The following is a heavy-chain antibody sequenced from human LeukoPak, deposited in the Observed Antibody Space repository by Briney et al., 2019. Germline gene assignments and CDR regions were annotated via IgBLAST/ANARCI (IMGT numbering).Heavy chain of an antibody. V-gene: IGHV4-61*02. D-gene: IGHD2-15*01. CDR1: GGSISNGSYY. CDR3: ARLREDIVVVVAAGYWYFDL. J-gene: IGHJ2*01. Sequence: SETLSLTCAVSGGSISNGSYYWTWIRQPAGTGLECIGRIYTSGSTNYNPSLKSRVTISVDTSKNQFSLKLTSVTAADTAVYYCARLREDIVVVVAAGYWYFDLWGRGTLVTVSS. CDR2: IYTSGST.